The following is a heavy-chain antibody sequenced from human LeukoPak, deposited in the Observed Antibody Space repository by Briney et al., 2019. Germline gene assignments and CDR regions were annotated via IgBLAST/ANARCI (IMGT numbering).Heavy chain of an antibody. J-gene: IGHJ5*02. CDR3: AGVPYYGSGSYYNRNWFDP. CDR2: INHSGST. V-gene: IGHV4-34*01. CDR1: GGSFSGYY. Sequence: SETLSLTCAVYGGSFSGYYWSWIRQPPGKGLEWIGEINHSGSTNYNPSLKSRVTISVDTSKNQFSLKLSSVTDADTAVYYCAGVPYYGSGSYYNRNWFDPWGQGTLVTVSS. D-gene: IGHD3-10*01.